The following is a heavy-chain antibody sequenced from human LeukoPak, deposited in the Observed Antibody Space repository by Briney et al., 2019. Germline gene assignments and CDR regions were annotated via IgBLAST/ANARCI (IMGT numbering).Heavy chain of an antibody. CDR2: IYYSGST. CDR1: GGSTRSSSYY. CDR3: ARHANYYYYYMDV. J-gene: IGHJ6*03. Sequence: SETLSLTCTVSGGSTRSSSYYWGWIRQHPGKGLEWIGSIYYSGSTYYSPSLKSRVTISVDTSKNQFSLKLRSVTAADTAVYYCARHANYYYYYMDVWGKGTTVTISS. V-gene: IGHV4-39*01.